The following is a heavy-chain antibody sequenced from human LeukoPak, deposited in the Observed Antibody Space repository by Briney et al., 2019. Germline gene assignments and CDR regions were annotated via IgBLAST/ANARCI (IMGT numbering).Heavy chain of an antibody. V-gene: IGHV3-23*01. D-gene: IGHD1-26*01. Sequence: EGSLRLSCAASGFTFTSYSMSWVRQAPGKGLEWVSGTSDRGDYTYYADSVKGRFTISRDNSKNTLYLQMNSLRAEDTALYFCAKKAQYNGNYPLDYWGQGTLVTVSS. J-gene: IGHJ4*02. CDR1: GFTFTSYS. CDR2: TSDRGDYT. CDR3: AKKAQYNGNYPLDY.